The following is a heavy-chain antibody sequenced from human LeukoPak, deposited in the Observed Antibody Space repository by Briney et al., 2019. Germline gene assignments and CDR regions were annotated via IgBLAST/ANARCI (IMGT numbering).Heavy chain of an antibody. CDR1: GFTFSSYA. J-gene: IGHJ4*02. CDR2: ISGSGGNT. Sequence: GGSLRLSCAASGFTFSSYAMSWVRQAPGKGLEWVSAISGSGGNTFYADSVKGRFTISRDNSKNTLYLQMNSLRAEDTAVYYCAKDDRIVGANYFDYWGQGTLVTVSS. V-gene: IGHV3-23*01. D-gene: IGHD1-26*01. CDR3: AKDDRIVGANYFDY.